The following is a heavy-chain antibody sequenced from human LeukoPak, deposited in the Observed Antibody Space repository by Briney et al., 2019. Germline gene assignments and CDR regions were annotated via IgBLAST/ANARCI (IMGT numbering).Heavy chain of an antibody. CDR3: ARRNRGVGTSPDY. J-gene: IGHJ4*02. D-gene: IGHD1-1*01. V-gene: IGHV4-39*01. CDR2: IYYSGST. Sequence: SETLSLTCTVSGGSISSSSYYWGWSRQPPGKGLEWIGSIYYSGSTYYNPSLKSRVTIYVDTSKNQFSLNLNSVTAADTAVYYCARRNRGVGTSPDYWGQGTLVTVSS. CDR1: GGSISSSSYY.